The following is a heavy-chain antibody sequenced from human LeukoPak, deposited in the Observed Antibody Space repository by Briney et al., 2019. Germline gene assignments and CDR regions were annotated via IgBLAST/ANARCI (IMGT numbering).Heavy chain of an antibody. CDR2: ISGSGGST. CDR3: ARDRPLSGYDFDS. J-gene: IGHJ4*02. CDR1: GFTFSSYA. Sequence: GSLRLSCAASGFTFSSYAMSWVRQAPGKGLEWVSAISGSGGSTYYADSVKGRFTISRDNARNSLFLQMNSLRAEDTAIYYCARDRPLSGYDFDSWGRGTLVTVSS. V-gene: IGHV3-23*01. D-gene: IGHD5-12*01.